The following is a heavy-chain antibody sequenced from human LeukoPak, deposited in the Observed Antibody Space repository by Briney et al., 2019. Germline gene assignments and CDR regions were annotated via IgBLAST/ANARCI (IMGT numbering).Heavy chain of an antibody. D-gene: IGHD3-16*02. V-gene: IGHV4-34*01. CDR1: GGSFSGYY. J-gene: IGHJ5*02. Sequence: KSSETLSLTCAVYGGSFSGYYWSWIRQPPGKGLEWIGEINHSGSTNYNPSLKNRVTISVDTSKNQFSLKLSSVTAADTAVYYCARFYDYVWGSYRAGFDPWGQGTLVTVSS. CDR2: INHSGST. CDR3: ARFYDYVWGSYRAGFDP.